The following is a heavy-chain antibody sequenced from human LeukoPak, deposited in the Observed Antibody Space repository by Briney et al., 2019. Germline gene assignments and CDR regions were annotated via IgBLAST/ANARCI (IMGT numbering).Heavy chain of an antibody. CDR3: ASRVRYSYEYGMDV. Sequence: ASVKVSCKASGGTFSSYAISWVRQAPGQGLEWMGRIIPILGIANYAQKFQGRVTITADKSTSTAYMELSSLRSEDTAVYYCASRVRYSYEYGMDVWGQGTTVTVSS. CDR2: IIPILGIA. D-gene: IGHD5-18*01. J-gene: IGHJ6*02. CDR1: GGTFSSYA. V-gene: IGHV1-69*04.